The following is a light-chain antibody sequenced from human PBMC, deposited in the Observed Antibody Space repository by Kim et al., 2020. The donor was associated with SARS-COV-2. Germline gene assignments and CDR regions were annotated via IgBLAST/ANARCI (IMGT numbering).Light chain of an antibody. J-gene: IGKJ2*01. CDR1: QSVLYSYNNKNY. Sequence: DIVMTQSPDSLAVSLGEGATINCKSSQSVLYSYNNKNYLGWYQHKPGQTPKLLIYWASTRESGVPARFSGSGSGTDFTLTISSLQAEDVAVYYCQQYHSVPDNFGQGTMLEIK. V-gene: IGKV4-1*01. CDR3: QQYHSVPDN. CDR2: WAS.